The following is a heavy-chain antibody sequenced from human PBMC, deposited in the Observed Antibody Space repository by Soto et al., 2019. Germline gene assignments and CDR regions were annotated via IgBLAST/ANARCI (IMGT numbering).Heavy chain of an antibody. CDR1: GFTLQNYA. Sequence: GGSLRLSCTASGFTLQNYAMAWVRQAPGKGLEWVSTLIGGHYGTAYSYSVKGRFTVSRDNSKNCLYLQMNSLGVEDTAMYFCAKGKSTGDIDWFDTWGQGSLVTVSS. J-gene: IGHJ5*02. D-gene: IGHD3-10*01. CDR3: AKGKSTGDIDWFDT. CDR2: LIGGHYGT. V-gene: IGHV3-23*01.